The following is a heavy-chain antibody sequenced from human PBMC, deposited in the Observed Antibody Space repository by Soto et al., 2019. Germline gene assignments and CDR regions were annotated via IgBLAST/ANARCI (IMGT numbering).Heavy chain of an antibody. CDR2: MNPESRNT. CDR3: ARFVRHQLPTRDF. J-gene: IGHJ4*02. CDR1: GYTFTSYD. V-gene: IGHV1-8*01. Sequence: QVQLVQSGAEVKEPGASVRVSCKASGYTFTSYDINWVRQATEQGLEWMGWMNPESRNTGYAQKSQGRVAMPRDTSISTAYLELTSLRADDTAVYYCARFVRHQLPTRDFWGQGPLVTVSS. D-gene: IGHD2-2*01.